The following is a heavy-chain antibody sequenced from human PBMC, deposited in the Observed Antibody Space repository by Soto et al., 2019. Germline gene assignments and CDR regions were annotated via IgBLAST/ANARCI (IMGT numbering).Heavy chain of an antibody. CDR1: VFTFGDYA. D-gene: IGHD6-13*01. J-gene: IGHJ4*02. CDR2: IRSKAYGGTT. Sequence: GGSLRLSCTASVFTFGDYAMSCFRHSPGKWLEWVGFIRSKAYGGTTEYAASVKGRFTISRDDSKSIAYLQMNSLKTEDTAVYYCTRDVPGSGYTSAGIAAASWGQGTLVTLSS. CDR3: TRDVPGSGYTSAGIAAAS. V-gene: IGHV3-49*03.